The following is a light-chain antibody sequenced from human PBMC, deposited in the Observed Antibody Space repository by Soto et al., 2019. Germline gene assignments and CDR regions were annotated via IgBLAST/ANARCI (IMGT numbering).Light chain of an antibody. V-gene: IGKV3-20*01. CDR1: QSVSSSN. CDR2: AAS. Sequence: EIVLTQSPGTLSLSPGGRGTLSCRASQSVSSSNLAWYQQKPGQAPRLLIYAASSRATGIPDRFTGSGSGTDFTLTISRLEPEDFAVYYCQQYGGSPTFGQGTKVDIK. CDR3: QQYGGSPT. J-gene: IGKJ1*01.